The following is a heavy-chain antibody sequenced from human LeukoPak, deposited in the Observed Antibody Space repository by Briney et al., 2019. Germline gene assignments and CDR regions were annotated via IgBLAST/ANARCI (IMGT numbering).Heavy chain of an antibody. D-gene: IGHD3-9*01. CDR3: AKGLYYDILTGYLDGDALDI. CDR2: ISYDGSNK. CDR1: GFTFSSYG. J-gene: IGHJ3*02. Sequence: PGRSLRLSCAASGFTFSSYGMHWVRQAPGKGLEWVAVISYDGSNKYYADSVKGRFTISRDNSKNTLYLQMNSLRAEDTAVYYCAKGLYYDILTGYLDGDALDIWGQGTMVTVSS. V-gene: IGHV3-30*18.